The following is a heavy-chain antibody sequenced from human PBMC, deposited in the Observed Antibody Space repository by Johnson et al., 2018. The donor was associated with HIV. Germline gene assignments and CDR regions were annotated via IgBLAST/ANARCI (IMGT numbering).Heavy chain of an antibody. CDR3: VRAVQGWLQGDAFDI. J-gene: IGHJ3*02. CDR2: ISYDGSNK. V-gene: IGHV3-30-3*01. CDR1: GFTFSSYA. D-gene: IGHD5-24*01. Sequence: VQLVESGGGVVQPGRSLRLSCAASGFTFSSYAMHWVRQAPGKGLEWVAVISYDGSNKYYADSVKGRFTISRDNSKNTLYLQMNSLRAEDTAVYYCVRAVQGWLQGDAFDIWGQGTMVTVSS.